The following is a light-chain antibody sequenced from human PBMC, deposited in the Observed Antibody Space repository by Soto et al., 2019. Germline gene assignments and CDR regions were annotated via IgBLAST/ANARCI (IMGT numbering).Light chain of an antibody. Sequence: DIQMTQSPSTLSASVGDRVTITCRASQSISSWLAWYQQKPGKAPKLLIFAASSLETGVPSRFSGSGSGTEFTLTISSLQPDDLATYYCQQYNTYSRTLGQGTKVDIK. CDR3: QQYNTYSRT. J-gene: IGKJ1*01. CDR2: AAS. CDR1: QSISSW. V-gene: IGKV1-5*01.